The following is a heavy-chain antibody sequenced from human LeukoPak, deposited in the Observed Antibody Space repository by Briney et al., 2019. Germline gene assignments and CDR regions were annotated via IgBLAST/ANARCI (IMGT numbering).Heavy chain of an antibody. CDR3: ARSGLSRFGF. CDR2: IKTDGSIT. V-gene: IGHV3-74*01. CDR1: GFSFSVYW. Sequence: PGGSLRLSCAASGFSFSVYWMHWVRHAPGKGPVWVSRIKTDGSITDYADSVKGRFTISRDNAKNTLYLQMNSLRAEDTAVYYCARSGLSRFGFWGQGTLVTVSS. J-gene: IGHJ4*02. D-gene: IGHD2/OR15-2a*01.